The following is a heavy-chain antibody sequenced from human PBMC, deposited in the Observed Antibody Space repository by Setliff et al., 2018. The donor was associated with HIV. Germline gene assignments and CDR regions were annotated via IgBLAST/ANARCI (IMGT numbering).Heavy chain of an antibody. D-gene: IGHD6-13*01. V-gene: IGHV4-38-2*02. Sequence: SETLSLTCNVSGDSLTSGYYWAWIRLPPGKGLEWIGTTYYDGSTIYNPSLNSRVTMSVDTSKNQFSLTLRSLTAADTAVYYCARDQTGVAAAAFGGGSAWSDEGFDIWGQGTMVTVSS. CDR1: GDSLTSGYY. J-gene: IGHJ3*02. CDR3: ARDQTGVAAAAFGGGSAWSDEGFDI. CDR2: TYYDGST.